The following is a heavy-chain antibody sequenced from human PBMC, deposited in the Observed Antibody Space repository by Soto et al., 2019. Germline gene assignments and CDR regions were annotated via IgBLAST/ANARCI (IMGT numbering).Heavy chain of an antibody. CDR1: GGTFSSYT. D-gene: IGHD4-17*01. CDR3: ARERDMTTLTTGYFDY. Sequence: QVQLVQSGAEVKKPGSSVKVSCKASGGTFSSYTISWVRQAPGQGLEGMGRIIPILGIANYAQKFQGRVTITGDKSTSTAYMELSSLRSEDTAVYYCARERDMTTLTTGYFDYWGQGTLVTVSS. J-gene: IGHJ4*02. V-gene: IGHV1-69*08. CDR2: IIPILGIA.